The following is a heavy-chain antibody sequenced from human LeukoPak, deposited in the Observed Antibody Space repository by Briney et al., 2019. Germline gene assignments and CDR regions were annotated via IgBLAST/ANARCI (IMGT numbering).Heavy chain of an antibody. J-gene: IGHJ4*02. CDR1: GFTFSSYA. CDR3: AKGSGYSYGYPIDY. Sequence: GGSLRLSCAASGFTFSSYAMHWVRQAPGKGLEWVAVISYDGSNKYYADSVKGRFTISRDNSKNTLYPQMNSLRAEDTAVYYCAKGSGYSYGYPIDYWGQGTLVTVSS. V-gene: IGHV3-30-3*01. D-gene: IGHD5-18*01. CDR2: ISYDGSNK.